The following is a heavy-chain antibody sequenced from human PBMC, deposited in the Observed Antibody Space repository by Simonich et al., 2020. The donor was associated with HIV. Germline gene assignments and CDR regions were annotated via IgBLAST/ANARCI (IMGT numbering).Heavy chain of an antibody. J-gene: IGHJ6*01. CDR3: ARGLSXGDXYSRYYXXXXV. CDR2: INHSRTT. D-gene: IGHD3-22*01. V-gene: IGHV4-34*01. CDR1: GXXXXGYY. Sequence: QVQLQQWGAGLLKPSETLSLTXXXYGXXXXGYYWSWIRHPPGKGQVCRSDINHSRTTNNTPSLQSRVTISVDXAKNQFPLXXXSVXXAYTAXXXCARGLSXGDXYSRYYXXXXVWGXGTTVTVSS.